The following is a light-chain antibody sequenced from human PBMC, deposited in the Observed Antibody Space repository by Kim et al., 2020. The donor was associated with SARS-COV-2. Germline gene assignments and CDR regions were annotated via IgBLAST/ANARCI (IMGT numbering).Light chain of an antibody. V-gene: IGLV1-40*01. CDR2: GNS. CDR1: SSNIGAGYD. J-gene: IGLJ1*01. Sequence: QSVLTQPPSVSGAPGQRVTISCTGSSSNIGAGYDVHWYQQLPGTAPKLLIYGNSNRPSGVPDRFSGSKSGTSASLAITGLHAEDEADYYCQSYDSSLSGFYVFGTGTKVTVL. CDR3: QSYDSSLSGFYV.